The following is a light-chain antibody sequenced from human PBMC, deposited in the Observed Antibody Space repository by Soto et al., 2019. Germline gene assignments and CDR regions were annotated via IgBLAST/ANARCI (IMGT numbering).Light chain of an antibody. V-gene: IGKV3-11*01. CDR2: DAS. CDR3: QQRLNWPPG. CDR1: QRVTNY. Sequence: EIFLTQSPDTLSLSPGERATLTCRASQRVTNYIAWYQQRPGQAPRLLIYDASSRATGVPARFSGSRSGTDFTLTISDLEPADFGLYYCQQRLNWPPGFGQGTKVDIK. J-gene: IGKJ1*01.